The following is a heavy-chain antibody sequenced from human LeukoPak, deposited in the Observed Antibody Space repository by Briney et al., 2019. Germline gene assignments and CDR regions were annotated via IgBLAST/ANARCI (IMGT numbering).Heavy chain of an antibody. J-gene: IGHJ6*03. CDR1: GYSFTNYW. Sequence: GESLKISCKASGYSFTNYWIGWVRQMPGKGLEWTGIIYPGDSDTRYSPSFQGQVTISADKSISTAYLQWSSLKASDTAMYYCARRTFPPYYYMDVWGKGTTVTVSS. CDR3: ARRTFPPYYYMDV. CDR2: IYPGDSDT. V-gene: IGHV5-51*01.